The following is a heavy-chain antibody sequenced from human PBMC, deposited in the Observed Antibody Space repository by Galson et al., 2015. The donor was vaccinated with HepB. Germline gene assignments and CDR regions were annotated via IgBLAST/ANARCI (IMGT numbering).Heavy chain of an antibody. Sequence: SVKVSCKASGGTFSSYAISWVRQAPGQGLEWMGGIIPMFGTTKYAQKFQGRVTITADESTRTAYMELSSLRSEDTAVYYCARARIAAAVQYYYYGMDAWGQGTTVTVSS. J-gene: IGHJ6*02. V-gene: IGHV1-69*13. CDR2: IIPMFGTT. CDR1: GGTFSSYA. D-gene: IGHD6-13*01. CDR3: ARARIAAAVQYYYYGMDA.